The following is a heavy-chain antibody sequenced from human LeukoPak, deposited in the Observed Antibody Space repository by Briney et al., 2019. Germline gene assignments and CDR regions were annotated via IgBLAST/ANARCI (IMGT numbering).Heavy chain of an antibody. D-gene: IGHD6-13*01. CDR2: INHSGST. CDR3: ARRAAAAGTVWFDP. CDR1: GGSFSGYY. J-gene: IGHJ5*02. Sequence: SETLSLTCAVYGGSFSGYYWSWIRQPPGKGLEWIGEINHSGSTNYNPSLKSRVTISVDTSKNQFSLKLSSVTAADTAVYYCARRAAAAGTVWFDPWGQGTLVTVSS. V-gene: IGHV4-34*01.